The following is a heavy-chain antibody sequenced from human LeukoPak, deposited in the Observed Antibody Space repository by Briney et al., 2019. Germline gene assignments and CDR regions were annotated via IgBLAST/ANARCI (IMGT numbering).Heavy chain of an antibody. V-gene: IGHV4-59*01. Sequence: PSETLSLTCTVPGGSISSYYWSWIRQPPGKGLEWIGYIYYSGSTNYNPSLKSRVTISINTSKNQFSLKLTSVTSADTAVYYCARDIRTVGATLYFDYWGQGTLVTVSS. CDR1: GGSISSYY. CDR3: ARDIRTVGATLYFDY. D-gene: IGHD1-26*01. CDR2: IYYSGST. J-gene: IGHJ4*02.